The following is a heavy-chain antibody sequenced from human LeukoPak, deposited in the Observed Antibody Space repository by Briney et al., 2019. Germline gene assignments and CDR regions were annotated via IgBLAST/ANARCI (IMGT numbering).Heavy chain of an antibody. V-gene: IGHV3-23*01. Sequence: GGSLRLSCAASAFTFNSYAMSWVRQAPGKGLEWVSAISGSGANTYYADSVKGRFTISRDNSKNTPYLQMNNLRAEDTAVYYCAKCRVGAANFDDWGQGTLVTVSS. J-gene: IGHJ4*02. CDR3: AKCRVGAANFDD. D-gene: IGHD1-26*01. CDR1: AFTFNSYA. CDR2: ISGSGANT.